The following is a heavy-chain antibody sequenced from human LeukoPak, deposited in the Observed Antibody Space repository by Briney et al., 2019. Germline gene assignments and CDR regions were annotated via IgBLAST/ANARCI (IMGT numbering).Heavy chain of an antibody. J-gene: IGHJ4*02. V-gene: IGHV3-66*01. Sequence: GGSLRLSCAASGFTVSSNYMSWVRQAPGKGLEWVSVIYSGGSTYYADSVKGRFTISRDNSENTLYLQMNSLRAEDTAVYYCARDLVSYALDYWGQGTLVTVSS. CDR3: ARDLVSYALDY. D-gene: IGHD2-8*02. CDR2: IYSGGST. CDR1: GFTVSSNY.